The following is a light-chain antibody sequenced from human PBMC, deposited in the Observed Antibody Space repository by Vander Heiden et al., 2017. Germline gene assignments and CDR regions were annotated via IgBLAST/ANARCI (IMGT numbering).Light chain of an antibody. V-gene: IGKV3-20*01. CDR1: QSVSSSY. CDR2: GAF. J-gene: IGKJ4*01. Sequence: IVLTQSPGTLSLSRGERATLPCRASQSVSSSYLAWYQQKPGQAPRLLIYGAFSRSTGNPDRFSGSWSGIDFTLTISRLEPEDLAVYDCQRDGSSPWLTFGGGTKVXIK. CDR3: QRDGSSPWLT.